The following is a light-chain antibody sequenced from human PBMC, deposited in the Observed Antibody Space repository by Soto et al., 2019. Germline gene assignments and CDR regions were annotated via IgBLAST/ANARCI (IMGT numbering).Light chain of an antibody. Sequence: DIQMTQSPSTLSASAGDRVSITCRASQSISRQLAWYQQKPGKAPNLLIYQASNLETGVPSRFTGSGSGTEFTLTISSLQPDDLATYYWLQYQSYLTFGQGTKVEVK. CDR2: QAS. CDR1: QSISRQ. J-gene: IGKJ1*01. CDR3: LQYQSYLT. V-gene: IGKV1-5*03.